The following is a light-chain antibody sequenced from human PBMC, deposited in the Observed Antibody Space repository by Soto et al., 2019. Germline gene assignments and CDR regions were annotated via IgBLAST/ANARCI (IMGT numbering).Light chain of an antibody. Sequence: ELVWTQSAGTLSLSPGERATLSCRASQSVSSSYLAWEQQKAGQAPRVPIYGASRTATGIPDRFSGSGSGPDFTLTISRREPEDFAVYYCQQSGRTFGQGTNVDIK. V-gene: IGKV3-20*01. J-gene: IGKJ1*01. CDR2: GAS. CDR1: QSVSSSY. CDR3: QQSGRT.